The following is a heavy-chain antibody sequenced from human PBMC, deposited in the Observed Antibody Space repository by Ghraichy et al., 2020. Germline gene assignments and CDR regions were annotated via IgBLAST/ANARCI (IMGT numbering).Heavy chain of an antibody. Sequence: SETLSLTCIVSGGFIRNYYWSWIRQPPGQGLEWIGFIHYSGTTQYNPSLKSRVTFSVDTSKNQFSLKLSSVTAADTAVYFCARDTEEMATPYWYFDLWGHGTLVTVSS. J-gene: IGHJ2*01. CDR1: GGFIRNYY. CDR2: IHYSGTT. CDR3: ARDTEEMATPYWYFDL. V-gene: IGHV4-59*01. D-gene: IGHD5-24*01.